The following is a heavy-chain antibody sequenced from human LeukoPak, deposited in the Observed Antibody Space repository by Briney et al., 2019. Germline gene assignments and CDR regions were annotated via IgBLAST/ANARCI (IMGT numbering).Heavy chain of an antibody. CDR2: INHSGST. V-gene: IGHV4-34*01. J-gene: IGHJ4*02. Sequence: PSETLSLTCAVYGGSFSGYYWSWIRQPPGKGLEWIGEINHSGSTNYNPALKSRVTISVDTSKNQFSLKLSSVTAADTAVYYCARGPYSRKGYFDYWGQGTLVTVSS. CDR1: GGSFSGYY. D-gene: IGHD3-16*01. CDR3: ARGPYSRKGYFDY.